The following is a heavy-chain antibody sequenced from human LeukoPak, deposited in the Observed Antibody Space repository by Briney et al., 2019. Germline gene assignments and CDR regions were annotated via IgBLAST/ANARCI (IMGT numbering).Heavy chain of an antibody. CDR3: ARVRDGYNPPYFDY. Sequence: PGGSLRLSCAASGFTFSSYWMSWVRQAPGKGLEWVANINQDGSEKYYVDSVKGRFTISRDNAKNSLYLQMNSLRAEDTAVYYCARVRDGYNPPYFDYWGQGTLVTVSS. V-gene: IGHV3-7*03. J-gene: IGHJ4*02. D-gene: IGHD5-24*01. CDR2: INQDGSEK. CDR1: GFTFSSYW.